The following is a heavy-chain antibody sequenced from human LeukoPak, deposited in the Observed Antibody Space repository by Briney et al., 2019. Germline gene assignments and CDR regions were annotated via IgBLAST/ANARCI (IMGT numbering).Heavy chain of an antibody. CDR2: TYYRSKWYN. J-gene: IGHJ4*02. Sequence: SQTLSLTCAISGDSVSSSTDAWNWIRQSPSRGIEWLGRTYYRSKWYNDYAVSVESRITINPDTSKNQFSLQLNSMTPEDTAVYYCARGANRVFDYWGQGTLVTVSS. D-gene: IGHD1-14*01. CDR3: ARGANRVFDY. CDR1: GDSVSSSTDA. V-gene: IGHV6-1*01.